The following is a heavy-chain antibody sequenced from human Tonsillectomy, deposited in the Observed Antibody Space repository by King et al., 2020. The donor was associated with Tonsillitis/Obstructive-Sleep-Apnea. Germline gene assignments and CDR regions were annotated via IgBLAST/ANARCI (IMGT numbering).Heavy chain of an antibody. Sequence: VQLVESGGGLVKPGGSLRLSCAASGFTFSKAWMNWVRQAPGKGLEWVGRFKRKTDGGTTDYAAPVKGRFIISRDNSKNMLYSQRNSLKTEDTAVYYCTTDLWFGEVWYGMDVWGQGTTVTVSS. CDR2: FKRKTDGGTT. J-gene: IGHJ6*02. CDR1: GFTFSKAW. V-gene: IGHV3-15*07. CDR3: TTDLWFGEVWYGMDV. D-gene: IGHD3-10*01.